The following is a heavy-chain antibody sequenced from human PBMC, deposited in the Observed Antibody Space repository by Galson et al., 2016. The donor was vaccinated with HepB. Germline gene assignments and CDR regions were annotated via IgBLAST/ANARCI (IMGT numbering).Heavy chain of an antibody. CDR3: SSTSGDLWSFDI. J-gene: IGHJ3*02. CDR1: GFTFNRYN. Sequence: SLRLSCAASGFTFNRYNMNWVRQAPGKGLEWVSHISASGRTIYYADSVKGRFTISRDNAGDSLYLQMKGLRDEDTAVYYCSSTSGDLWSFDIWGQGTMVTVSS. D-gene: IGHD2-21*01. CDR2: ISASGRTI. V-gene: IGHV3-48*02.